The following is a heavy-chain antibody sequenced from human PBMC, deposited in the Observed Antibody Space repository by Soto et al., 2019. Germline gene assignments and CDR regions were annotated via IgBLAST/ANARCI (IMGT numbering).Heavy chain of an antibody. J-gene: IGHJ4*02. CDR2: IRSKANSYAT. D-gene: IGHD3-10*01. V-gene: IGHV3-73*01. Sequence: EVQLVESGGGLVQPGGSLKLSCAASGFTFSGSAMHWVRQASGKGLEWVGRIRSKANSYATAYAASVKGRFTISRDDSKNTAYLQMNSLKTEGTAVYYCTRLGDYYGSGRDYWGQGTLVTVSS. CDR3: TRLGDYYGSGRDY. CDR1: GFTFSGSA.